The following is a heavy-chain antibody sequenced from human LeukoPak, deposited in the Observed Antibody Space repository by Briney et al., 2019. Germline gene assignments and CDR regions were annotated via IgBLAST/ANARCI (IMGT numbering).Heavy chain of an antibody. CDR1: GYTLTELT. CDR3: ARGSYYYDSSGHFQH. Sequence: ASVKVSCNVSGYTLTELTMHWLRQAPGKGLGWKGGFDPEDDETIYAQKFQGRVTMTEDTSTDTAYMELSSLRSEDTAVYYCARGSYYYDSSGHFQHWGQGTLVTVSS. CDR2: FDPEDDET. J-gene: IGHJ1*01. D-gene: IGHD3-22*01. V-gene: IGHV1-24*01.